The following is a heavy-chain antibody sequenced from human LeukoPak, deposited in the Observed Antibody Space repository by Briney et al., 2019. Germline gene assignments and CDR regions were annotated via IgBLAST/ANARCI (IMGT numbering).Heavy chain of an antibody. D-gene: IGHD1-26*01. CDR2: ISAYNGNT. J-gene: IGHJ6*03. CDR3: ARVRSGSYNYYMDV. Sequence: ASVKVSRKASGYTFTSYGISWVRQAPGQGLEWMGWISAYNGNTNYAQKLQGRGTMTTDTSTSTAYMELRSLRSDDTAVYYCARVRSGSYNYYMDVWGKGTTVTVSS. V-gene: IGHV1-18*01. CDR1: GYTFTSYG.